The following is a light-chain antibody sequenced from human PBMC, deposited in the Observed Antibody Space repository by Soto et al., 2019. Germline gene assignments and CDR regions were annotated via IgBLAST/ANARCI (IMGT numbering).Light chain of an antibody. Sequence: QSALTQPASVSGSPGQSITISCTGTSSDIGRYNYVSWYQQHPGKAPKLMIYEVSHRPSGVSNRFSGSKSGNTASLTISGLQAEDEADYYCSSYTSSSTLVLGGGTKLTVL. CDR2: EVS. V-gene: IGLV2-14*01. CDR1: SSDIGRYNY. J-gene: IGLJ3*02. CDR3: SSYTSSSTLV.